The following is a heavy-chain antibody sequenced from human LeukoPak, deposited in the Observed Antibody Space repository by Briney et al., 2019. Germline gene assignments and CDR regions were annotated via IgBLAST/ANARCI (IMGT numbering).Heavy chain of an antibody. V-gene: IGHV3-7*01. CDR2: INEDGSEK. CDR1: GFTLSTYW. CDR3: ARENAWSRDC. Sequence: GSLRLSCAASGFTLSTYWMSRVRQAPGKGLEWVANINEDGSEKHYVDSVKGRFTISRDNAKNSLDLQMNSLRTEDTAVYYCARENAWSRDCWGQGTLVTVPS. J-gene: IGHJ4*02. D-gene: IGHD2-15*01.